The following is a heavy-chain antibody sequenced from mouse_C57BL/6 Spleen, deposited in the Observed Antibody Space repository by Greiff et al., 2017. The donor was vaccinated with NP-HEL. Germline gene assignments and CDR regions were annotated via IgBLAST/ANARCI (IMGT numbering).Heavy chain of an antibody. Sequence: VQLQQSGPELVKPGASVKISCKASGYTFTDYYMNWVKQSHGKSLEWIGDINPNNGGTSYNQKFKGKATLTVDKSSSTAYMELRSLTSEDSAVYYCAGARPFYYFDYWGQGTTLTVSS. CDR1: GYTFTDYY. J-gene: IGHJ2*01. V-gene: IGHV1-26*01. CDR2: INPNNGGT. CDR3: AGARPFYYFDY.